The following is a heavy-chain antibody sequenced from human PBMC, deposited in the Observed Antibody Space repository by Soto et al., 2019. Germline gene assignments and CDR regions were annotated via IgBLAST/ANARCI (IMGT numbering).Heavy chain of an antibody. V-gene: IGHV3-48*02. J-gene: IGHJ6*02. CDR2: ISSSSSTI. Sequence: SLRLSCAASGFTFSSYSMNWVRQAPGKGLEWVSYISSSSSTIYYADSVKGRFTISRDNAKNSLYLQMNSLRDEDTAVYYCARDLVAAAEHYYYYYGMDVWGQGTTVTVSS. CDR3: ARDLVAAAEHYYYYYGMDV. D-gene: IGHD6-13*01. CDR1: GFTFSSYS.